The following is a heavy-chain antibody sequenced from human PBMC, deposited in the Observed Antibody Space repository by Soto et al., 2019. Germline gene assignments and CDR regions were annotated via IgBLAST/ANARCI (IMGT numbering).Heavy chain of an antibody. D-gene: IGHD3-22*01. J-gene: IGHJ6*02. V-gene: IGHV1-69*13. CDR1: GGTFSSYA. CDR3: ARRTYYYDSSGYSRNYYYYGVDV. Sequence: RASVKVSCKASGGTFSSYAISWVRQAPGQGLEWMGGIIPIFGTANYAQKFQGRVTITADESTSTAYMELSSLRSEDTAVYYCARRTYYYDSSGYSRNYYYYGVDVWGQGTTVTVSS. CDR2: IIPIFGTA.